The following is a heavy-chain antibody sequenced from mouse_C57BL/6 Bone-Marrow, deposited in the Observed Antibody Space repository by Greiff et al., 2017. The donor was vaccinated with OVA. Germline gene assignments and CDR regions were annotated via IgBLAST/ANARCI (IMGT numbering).Heavy chain of an antibody. D-gene: IGHD2-3*01. CDR3: ARDGYFLFAY. V-gene: IGHV1-59*01. CDR2: IDPSDSYT. J-gene: IGHJ3*01. Sequence: QVQLQQPGAELVRPGTSVKLSCKASGYTFTSYWMHWVKQRPGQGLEWIGVIDPSDSYTNYNQKVKGKATLTVDTASSTAYMQLSSLTSEDSAVYYCARDGYFLFAYWGQGTLVTVSA. CDR1: GYTFTSYW.